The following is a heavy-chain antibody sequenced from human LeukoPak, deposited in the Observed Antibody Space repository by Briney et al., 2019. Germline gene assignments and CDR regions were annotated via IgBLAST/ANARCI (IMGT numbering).Heavy chain of an antibody. D-gene: IGHD3-3*01. V-gene: IGHV4-34*01. CDR1: GGSFSGYY. Sequence: SETLSLTCAVYGGSFSGYYWSWIRQPPGKGLEWIGEINHSGSSNYNPSLKSRVTISVDTSKNQFSLKLSSVTAADTAVYYCARDSLFASYAFDIWGQGTMVTVSS. CDR2: INHSGSS. CDR3: ARDSLFASYAFDI. J-gene: IGHJ3*02.